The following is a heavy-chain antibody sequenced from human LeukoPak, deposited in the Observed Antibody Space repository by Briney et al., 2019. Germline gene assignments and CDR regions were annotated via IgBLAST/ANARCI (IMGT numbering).Heavy chain of an antibody. J-gene: IGHJ4*02. CDR2: IYHSGST. CDR1: GYSISSGYY. CDR3: ASWNVDASNFDF. V-gene: IGHV4-38-2*02. Sequence: SETLSLTCTVSGYSISSGYYWGWIRQPPGKGLEWIGSIYHSGSTYYNPSLKSRVTISVDTSRNQFSLRLGSVTAADTAVYYCASWNVDASNFDFWGQGTLVTVSS. D-gene: IGHD1-1*01.